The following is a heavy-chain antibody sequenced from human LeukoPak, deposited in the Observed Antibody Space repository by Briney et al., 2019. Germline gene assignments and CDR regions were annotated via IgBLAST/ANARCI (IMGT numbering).Heavy chain of an antibody. V-gene: IGHV1-18*01. Sequence: ASVKVSCKAYGYTFSSYGFSWVRQAPGQGLEWMGWIRAYNGNTNYAQKLQGRVTLTTDTSTSTTYMELRSLRSDDTAVYYCAIGNWNFYYFYYWGQGTLVTVSS. J-gene: IGHJ4*02. CDR3: AIGNWNFYYFYY. CDR1: GYTFSSYG. D-gene: IGHD1-1*01. CDR2: IRAYNGNT.